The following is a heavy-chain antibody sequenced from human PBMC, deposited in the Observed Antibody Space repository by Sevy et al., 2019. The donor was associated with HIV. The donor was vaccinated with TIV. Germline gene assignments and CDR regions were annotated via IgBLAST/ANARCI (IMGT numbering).Heavy chain of an antibody. CDR1: GFTFSTYW. CDR2: IKQDGSEK. Sequence: GGSLRLSCAASGFTFSTYWMTWVRQAPGKGLEWVANIKQDGSEKYYAESVKGRFTVSRANTKNPLYLQLNSLRAEDTAIYYCARAPVGSGWYFPRGIDYWGQGTLVTVSS. D-gene: IGHD6-13*01. V-gene: IGHV3-7*01. CDR3: ARAPVGSGWYFPRGIDY. J-gene: IGHJ4*02.